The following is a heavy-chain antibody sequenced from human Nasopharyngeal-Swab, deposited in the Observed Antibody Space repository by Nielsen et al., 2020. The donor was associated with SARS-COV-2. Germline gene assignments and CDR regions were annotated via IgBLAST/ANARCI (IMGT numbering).Heavy chain of an antibody. CDR3: ARHGGWEVTYYFDH. J-gene: IGHJ4*02. V-gene: IGHV4-39*01. D-gene: IGHD2-15*01. Sequence: GSLRLSCSVSGELVSSGSFYWSWIRQSPGKGLEWIGSIYYSGNTYYNPSLEGRVTVSVDTSKNQFSLNLRSVTAADTAVYYCARHGGWEVTYYFDHWGQGTPVTVSS. CDR2: IYYSGNT. CDR1: GELVSSGSFY.